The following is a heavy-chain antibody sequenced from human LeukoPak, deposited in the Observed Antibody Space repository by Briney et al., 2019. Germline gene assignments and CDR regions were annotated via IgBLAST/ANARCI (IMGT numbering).Heavy chain of an antibody. CDR1: GFTFSSYW. CDR3: ARAPHIVVVTAMAFDY. CDR2: IKQDGSEK. Sequence: GGSLRLSCAASGFTFSSYWVSWVRQAPGKGLEWVANIKQDGSEKYYVDSVKGRFTISRDNAKNSLYLQMNSLRAEDTAVYYCARAPHIVVVTAMAFDYWGQGTLVTVSS. J-gene: IGHJ4*02. D-gene: IGHD2-21*02. V-gene: IGHV3-7*03.